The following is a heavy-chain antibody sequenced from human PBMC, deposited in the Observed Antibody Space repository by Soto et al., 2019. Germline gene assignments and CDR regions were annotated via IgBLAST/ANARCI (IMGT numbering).Heavy chain of an antibody. V-gene: IGHV1-18*01. J-gene: IGHJ6*02. CDR3: TXXXXXPGYGMDV. D-gene: IGHD2-8*01. Sequence: APGQGLEWLGWIGGYNGKTKFAQKLQGRVTLSTETSTNTVYMELTRLTSDDTAVXXCTXXXXXPGYGMDVWGQGTTVTVSS. CDR2: IGGYNGKT.